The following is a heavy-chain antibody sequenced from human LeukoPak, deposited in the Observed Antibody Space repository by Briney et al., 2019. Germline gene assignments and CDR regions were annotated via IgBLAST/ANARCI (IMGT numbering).Heavy chain of an antibody. J-gene: IGHJ4*02. Sequence: PGGSLRLSCAASGFTFSNYAMSWVRQAPGKGLEWVSAISGSAFSTYYADSVKGRFTISRDNSKNTVYLQMNSLRADDTAVYYCAKVTGYSSSWYGYFDYWGQGTLVTVSS. CDR3: AKVTGYSSSWYGYFDY. V-gene: IGHV3-23*01. D-gene: IGHD6-13*01. CDR2: ISGSAFST. CDR1: GFTFSNYA.